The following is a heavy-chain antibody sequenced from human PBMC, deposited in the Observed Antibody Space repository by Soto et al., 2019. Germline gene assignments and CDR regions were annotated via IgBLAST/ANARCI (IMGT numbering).Heavy chain of an antibody. Sequence: SETLSLTCTVSGGSIGTYYWSWIRQPPGKGMEWIGYIYYRGHTDYNPSLKSRVTISLDTPKNQFSLKLSSVTAADTAVYYFAIHPGYYYILTGYTTYYFDYWGQGILVTVSS. CDR1: GGSIGTYY. CDR2: IYYRGHT. CDR3: AIHPGYYYILTGYTTYYFDY. V-gene: IGHV4-59*08. D-gene: IGHD3-9*01. J-gene: IGHJ4*02.